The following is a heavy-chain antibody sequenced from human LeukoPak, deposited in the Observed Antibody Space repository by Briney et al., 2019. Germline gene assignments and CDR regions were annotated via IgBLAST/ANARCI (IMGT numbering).Heavy chain of an antibody. CDR1: GGSVSSYY. V-gene: IGHV4-59*02. CDR3: ARARYANAWYAFDI. D-gene: IGHD2-2*01. Sequence: SETLSLTRTVSGGSVSSYYWSWIRRPPGRGLECVGYLSHSGSSDSNPSLTSRVTTLVDTSKNQFSLKLTSVTAADTAVYYCARARYANAWYAFDIWGHGTMATVSS. J-gene: IGHJ3*02. CDR2: LSHSGSS.